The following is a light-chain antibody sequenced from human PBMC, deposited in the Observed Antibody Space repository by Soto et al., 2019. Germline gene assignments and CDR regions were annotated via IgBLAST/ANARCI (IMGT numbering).Light chain of an antibody. J-gene: IGKJ2*01. V-gene: IGKV3D-15*01. CDR3: QQYNNWPPEYT. Sequence: EIVMTQSPATLSVSPGQRATLSCRSSQSISSKLAWDQQKPSQAPRLLIYDASTRATGIPARFSGSGSGTEFTLTISSLPSEDFAVYYCQQYNNWPPEYTFGQGTKLEIK. CDR2: DAS. CDR1: QSISSK.